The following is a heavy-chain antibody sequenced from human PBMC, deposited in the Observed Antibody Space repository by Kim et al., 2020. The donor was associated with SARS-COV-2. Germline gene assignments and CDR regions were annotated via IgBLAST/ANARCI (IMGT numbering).Heavy chain of an antibody. Sequence: GGSLRLSCAASGFTFSDYYMSWIRQAPGKGLEWVSYISSSSSYTNYADSVKGRFTISRDNAKNSLYLQMNSLRAEDTAVYYCARDRLGRSSGWYRDYWGQGTLVTVSS. CDR1: GFTFSDYY. J-gene: IGHJ4*02. D-gene: IGHD6-19*01. CDR2: ISSSSSYT. CDR3: ARDRLGRSSGWYRDY. V-gene: IGHV3-11*06.